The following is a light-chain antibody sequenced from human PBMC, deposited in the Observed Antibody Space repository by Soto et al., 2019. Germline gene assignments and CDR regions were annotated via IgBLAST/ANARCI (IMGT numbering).Light chain of an antibody. V-gene: IGLV2-14*01. J-gene: IGLJ1*01. CDR1: TSDVSIYNY. CDR3: CSYTSSNNNV. CDR2: GVS. Sequence: QSVLTQPASVSGSPGQSITISCTGTTSDVSIYNYVSWYQQHPGKAPKLMIYGVSNRPSGVSNRLSGAKSGHTASLTISGLQVEDEADYYCCSYTSSNNNVFGPGTKVTVL.